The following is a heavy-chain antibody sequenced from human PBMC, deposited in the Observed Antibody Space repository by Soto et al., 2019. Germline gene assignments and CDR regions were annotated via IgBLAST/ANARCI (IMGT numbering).Heavy chain of an antibody. Sequence: EVQLVESGGGLVKPGGSLRLSCAASGFTFSSHSMNWVRQAPGRGLEWVSAMSSSGTYIYYADSVKGRFTISRDNAKNSLYLQMNSLRADDTAVYYGARGKYDDSSGGIDHWGQGTLVSVSS. J-gene: IGHJ4*02. D-gene: IGHD3-22*01. CDR1: GFTFSSHS. V-gene: IGHV3-21*01. CDR2: MSSSGTYI. CDR3: ARGKYDDSSGGIDH.